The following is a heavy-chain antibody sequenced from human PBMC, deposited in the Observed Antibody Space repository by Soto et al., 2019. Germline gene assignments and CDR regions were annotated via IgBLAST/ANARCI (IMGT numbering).Heavy chain of an antibody. D-gene: IGHD6-19*01. CDR1: GFSLSSTRMA. CDR3: AHIVVAGLGYYFDY. J-gene: IGHJ4*02. V-gene: IGHV2-5*02. Sequence: QITLKESGPTLVKPTQTLTLTCTFSGFSLSSTRMAVGWIRQPPGKALEWLALIYWDDDKRYSPFLKSRLTPXXXTXXNQVVLTMSNMDPVDTARYYCAHIVVAGLGYYFDYWGQGTLVTVSS. CDR2: IYWDDDK.